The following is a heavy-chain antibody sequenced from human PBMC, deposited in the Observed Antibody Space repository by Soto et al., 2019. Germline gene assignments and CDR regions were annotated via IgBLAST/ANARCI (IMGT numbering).Heavy chain of an antibody. CDR3: VRNIVATGYFDY. CDR2: INAGNGNK. J-gene: IGHJ4*02. V-gene: IGHV1-3*01. Sequence: EASVKVSCKASGYTFTRYAIHWVRQAPGQRLEWMGWINAGNGNKKYSENFQDRVTITRDTSASTAYMELSSLRSEDTAVYYCVRNIVATGYFDYWGQGTQVTVSS. CDR1: GYTFTRYA. D-gene: IGHD5-12*01.